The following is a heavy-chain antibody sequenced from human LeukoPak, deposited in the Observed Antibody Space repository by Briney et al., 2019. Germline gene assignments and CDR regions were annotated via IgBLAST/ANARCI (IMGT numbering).Heavy chain of an antibody. D-gene: IGHD2-21*01. CDR3: ARGLQVIYGMDV. J-gene: IGHJ6*04. CDR1: GFTFSSHG. V-gene: IGHV3-33*01. Sequence: PGRSLRLSCAASGFTFSSHGMDWVRQAPSRGLEWVAVIWYDGSNKYYADSVKGRFTISRDNSKNTLYLQMNSLRVEDTAVYYCARGLQVIYGMDVWGKGTTVTVSS. CDR2: IWYDGSNK.